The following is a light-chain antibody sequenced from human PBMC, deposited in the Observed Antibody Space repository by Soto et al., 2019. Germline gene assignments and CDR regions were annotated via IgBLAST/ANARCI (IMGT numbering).Light chain of an antibody. Sequence: EIVLTQSPGTLSLSPGERATLSCRASQSVSSSYLAWFQQKPGQAPRLLIYGASSRATGIPDRFSGSGSGTDFTLTSSRLEPEDFEVYYCQHYGSSLWTFGQGTKVEIK. CDR2: GAS. CDR1: QSVSSSY. CDR3: QHYGSSLWT. J-gene: IGKJ1*01. V-gene: IGKV3-20*01.